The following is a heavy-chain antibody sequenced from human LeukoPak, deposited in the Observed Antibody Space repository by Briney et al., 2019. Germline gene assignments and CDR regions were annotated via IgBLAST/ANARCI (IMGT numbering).Heavy chain of an antibody. D-gene: IGHD3-22*01. Sequence: PGGSLRLSCAASGFTFSTYWMSWVRQAPGKGLEWVANIKQDGSEKYYVDSVKGRFTLSRDNAKNSLYLQMNSLKTEDTAVYYCTYYYDSSGSHPTRNFDYWGQGTLVTVSS. CDR3: TYYYDSSGSHPTRNFDY. CDR1: GFTFSTYW. V-gene: IGHV3-7*05. J-gene: IGHJ4*02. CDR2: IKQDGSEK.